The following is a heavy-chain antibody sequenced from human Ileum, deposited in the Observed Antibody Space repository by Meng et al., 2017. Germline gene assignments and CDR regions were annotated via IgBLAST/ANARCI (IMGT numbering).Heavy chain of an antibody. CDR3: AKASYSSSWYLRDAFDI. J-gene: IGHJ3*02. CDR2: ISWNSGSI. V-gene: IGHV3-9*01. Sequence: SLKISCAASGCTFDDYAMHWVRQAPGKGLEWVSGISWNSGSIGYADSVKGRFTISRDNAKNSLYLQMNSLRAEDTALYYCAKASYSSSWYLRDAFDIWGQGTMVTVSS. CDR1: GCTFDDYA. D-gene: IGHD6-13*01.